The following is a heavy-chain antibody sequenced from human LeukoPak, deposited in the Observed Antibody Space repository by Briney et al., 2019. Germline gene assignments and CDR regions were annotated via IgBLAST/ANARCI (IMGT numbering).Heavy chain of an antibody. CDR3: TRIAAAGTDFDY. V-gene: IGHV1-69*05. CDR1: GGTFSSYA. J-gene: IGHJ4*02. D-gene: IGHD6-13*01. Sequence: SVKVSRKASGGTFSSYAISWVRQAPGQGLEWMGGIIPIFGTANYAQKFQGRVTITTDESTSTAYMELSSLRSEDTAVYYCTRIAAAGTDFDYWGQGTLVTVSS. CDR2: IIPIFGTA.